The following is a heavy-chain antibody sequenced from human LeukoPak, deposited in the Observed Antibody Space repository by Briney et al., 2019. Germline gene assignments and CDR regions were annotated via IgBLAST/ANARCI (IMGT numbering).Heavy chain of an antibody. J-gene: IGHJ4*02. CDR1: GGSFSGYY. CDR2: IKHSGRT. CDR3: ARVYSGSPRGVWYFDY. Sequence: KASETLSLTCAVYGGSFSGYYWSWIRQPPGRGLEWIGEIKHSGRTNYSPSLKSRVTISVDTSKNQFSLNLSSVDAADTAVYYCARVYSGSPRGVWYFDYWGQGTLVTVSS. D-gene: IGHD5-12*01. V-gene: IGHV4-34*01.